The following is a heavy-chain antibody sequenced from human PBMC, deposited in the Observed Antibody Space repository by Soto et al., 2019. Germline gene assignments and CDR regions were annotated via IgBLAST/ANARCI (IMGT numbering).Heavy chain of an antibody. D-gene: IGHD5-12*01. CDR2: ISAYNGNT. CDR1: GYTFTSYG. CDR3: AREGWLRTYNWFDP. J-gene: IGHJ5*02. Sequence: QVQLVQAGAEVKKPGASVQVSCKASGYTFTSYGISLGRQAPGQGLEWMGWISAYNGNTNYAQKLQGRVTMTTDPSTSRAYIEMRSLRSDDTVVYYCAREGWLRTYNWFDPWGQGTLVTVSS. V-gene: IGHV1-18*04.